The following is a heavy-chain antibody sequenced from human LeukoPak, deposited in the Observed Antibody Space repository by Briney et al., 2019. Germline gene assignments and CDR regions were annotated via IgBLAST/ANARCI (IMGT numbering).Heavy chain of an antibody. J-gene: IGHJ4*02. V-gene: IGHV5-51*01. D-gene: IGHD3-10*01. Sequence: GESLKISCKGSGYSFTNYWIAWVRQMPGKGLQWMGIIDPGDSDTRYSPSFQGQVTISADKSINTAYLQWSSLKASDTAIYYCPRAYGLTPQYFDFWGQGTLVTVSS. CDR1: GYSFTNYW. CDR3: PRAYGLTPQYFDF. CDR2: IDPGDSDT.